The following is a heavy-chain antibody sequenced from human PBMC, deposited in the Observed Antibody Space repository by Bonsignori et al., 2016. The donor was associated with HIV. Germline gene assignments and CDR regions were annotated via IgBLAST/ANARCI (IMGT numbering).Heavy chain of an antibody. J-gene: IGHJ3*02. CDR2: IYYSGST. Sequence: GSLRLSCTVSGGSISSSSYYWGWIRQPPGKGLEWIGSIYYSGSTYYNPSLKSRVTISVDTSKNQFSLKLSSVTAADTAVYYCARYCSSTSCHTRDAFDIWGQGTMVTVSS. D-gene: IGHD2-2*02. CDR1: GGSISSSSYY. V-gene: IGHV4-39*07. CDR3: ARYCSSTSCHTRDAFDI.